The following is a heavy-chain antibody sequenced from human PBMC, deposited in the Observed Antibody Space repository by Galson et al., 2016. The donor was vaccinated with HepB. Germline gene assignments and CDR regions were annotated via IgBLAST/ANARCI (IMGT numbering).Heavy chain of an antibody. CDR3: ARTTDNFDY. CDR2: IIPMSGTG. Sequence: SCKASGGTFSSYGISWVRQAPGQGLEWMGGIIPMSGTGDCAQKFQGRLTVTADESTSRVYMELSGLTSEDTAVYYCARTTDNFDYWGQGTLVTVSS. D-gene: IGHD1-1*01. CDR1: GGTFSSYG. J-gene: IGHJ4*02. V-gene: IGHV1-69*19.